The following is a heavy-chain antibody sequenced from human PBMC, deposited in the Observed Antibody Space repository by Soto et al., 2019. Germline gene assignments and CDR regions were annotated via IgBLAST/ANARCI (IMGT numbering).Heavy chain of an antibody. CDR3: ERNSPRTAAFGIWFDT. D-gene: IGHD3-10*01. CDR2: IFSNDEK. CDR1: GFSLSNVRMG. J-gene: IGHJ5*02. V-gene: IGHV2-26*01. Sequence: SGPTLVNPTETLTLTCSVSGFSLSNVRMGVSWIRQPPGKALEWLARIFSNDEKSYSTSLKSRLTISKDTSNSQVVLTMTDMDPVETATYFCERNSPRTAAFGIWFDTWGPGTLVTVSS.